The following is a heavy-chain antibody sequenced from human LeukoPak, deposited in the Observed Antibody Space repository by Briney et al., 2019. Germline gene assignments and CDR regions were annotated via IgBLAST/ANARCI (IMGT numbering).Heavy chain of an antibody. D-gene: IGHD1-26*01. V-gene: IGHV3-11*05. Sequence: PGGSLRLSCAASRFTLSSYWMSWVRQAPGKGLEWVSYISSSSYTNYVDSVKGRFTISRDNAKNSLYLQMNSLRAEDTAVYYCARAERGFDYWGQGTLVTVSS. CDR1: RFTLSSYW. J-gene: IGHJ4*02. CDR2: ISSSSYT. CDR3: ARAERGFDY.